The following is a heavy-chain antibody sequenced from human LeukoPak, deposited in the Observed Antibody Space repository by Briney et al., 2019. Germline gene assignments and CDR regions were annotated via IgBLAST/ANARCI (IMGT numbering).Heavy chain of an antibody. V-gene: IGHV1-18*01. CDR3: ARDRHYDASTVFDP. Sequence: ASVKVSCKASGYTFINYGISWVRQAPGQGLEWMGWISVYNGDTNYAQKFQDRVTMTTDTSTSTAYMELRSLRSDDTAVYYCARDRHYDASTVFDPWGQGTLVIVSP. CDR1: GYTFINYG. CDR2: ISVYNGDT. D-gene: IGHD3-3*01. J-gene: IGHJ5*02.